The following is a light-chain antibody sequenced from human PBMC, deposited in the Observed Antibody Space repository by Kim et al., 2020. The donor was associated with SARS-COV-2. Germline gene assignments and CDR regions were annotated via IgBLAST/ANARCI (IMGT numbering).Light chain of an antibody. CDR3: QPYCHWPPYT. J-gene: IGKJ2*01. CDR2: GAS. CDR1: QSVDTN. V-gene: IGKV3-15*01. Sequence: EIVMTQSPGTLSVSPGERVTLSCRASQSVDTNLAWYQQKPGQPPRLLIYGASTRATDIPARFSGSGSGTEFTLIISSLQSEDFAVYYWQPYCHWPPYTLGQGTKLEI.